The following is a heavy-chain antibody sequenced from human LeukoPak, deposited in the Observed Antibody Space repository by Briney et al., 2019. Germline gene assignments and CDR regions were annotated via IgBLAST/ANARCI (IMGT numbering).Heavy chain of an antibody. D-gene: IGHD3-10*01. J-gene: IGHJ4*02. Sequence: ASVKVSCKASGGTFSSYAISWVRQAPGQGLEWMGRINPNSGGTNYAQKFQGRVTMTRDTSISTAYMELSRLRSDDTAVYYCARRGTGRPFDYWGQGTLVTVSS. CDR3: ARRGTGRPFDY. CDR2: INPNSGGT. V-gene: IGHV1-2*06. CDR1: GGTFSSYA.